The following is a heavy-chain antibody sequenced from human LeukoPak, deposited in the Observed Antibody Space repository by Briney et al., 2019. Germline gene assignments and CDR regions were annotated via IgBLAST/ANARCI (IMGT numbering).Heavy chain of an antibody. Sequence: SETLSLTCTVSGGSISSYYWSWIRQPPGKGLEWIGYIYYSGSTNYNPSLKSRVTISVDTSKNQFSLKLSSVTAADTAVYYCARGITMIVEEWFYPWGQGTLVTVSS. CDR3: ARGITMIVEEWFYP. D-gene: IGHD3-22*01. J-gene: IGHJ5*02. CDR1: GGSISSYY. V-gene: IGHV4-59*01. CDR2: IYYSGST.